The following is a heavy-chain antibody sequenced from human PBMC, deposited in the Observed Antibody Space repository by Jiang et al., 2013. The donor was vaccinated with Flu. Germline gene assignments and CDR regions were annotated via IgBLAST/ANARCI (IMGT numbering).Heavy chain of an antibody. CDR2: IIPILGIA. Sequence: GAEVKKPGSSVKVSCKASGGTFSSYAISWVRQAPGQGLEWMGRIIPILGIANYAQKFQGRVTITADKSTSTAYMELSSLRSEDTAVYYCARGDVVVPAASRPNYYYYYGMDVWGQGTTVTVSS. D-gene: IGHD2-2*01. CDR1: GGTFSSYA. J-gene: IGHJ6*02. V-gene: IGHV1-69*04. CDR3: ARGDVVVPAASRPNYYYYYGMDV.